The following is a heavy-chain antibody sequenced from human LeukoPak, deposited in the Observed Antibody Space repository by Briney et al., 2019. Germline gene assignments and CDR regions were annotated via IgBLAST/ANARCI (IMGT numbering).Heavy chain of an antibody. Sequence: PSETLSLTCAVYGGSFSGYYWSWIRQPPGKGLEWIGEINHSGSTNYNPSLKSRVTISVDTSKNQFSLKLSSVTAADTAVYYCARGRNYGGNPRWLDYRGQGTLVTVSS. D-gene: IGHD4-23*01. CDR2: INHSGST. V-gene: IGHV4-34*01. J-gene: IGHJ4*02. CDR1: GGSFSGYY. CDR3: ARGRNYGGNPRWLDY.